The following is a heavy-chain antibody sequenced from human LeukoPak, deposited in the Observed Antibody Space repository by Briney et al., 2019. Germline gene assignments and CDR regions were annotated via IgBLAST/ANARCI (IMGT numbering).Heavy chain of an antibody. Sequence: SETLSLTCTVSGGSISSSSYYWGWIRQPPGKGLEWIGSIYYSGSTYYNPSLKSRVTISVDTSKNQFSLKLSSVTAADTAVYYCARVLPETWQVRSYYYLDVWGKGTTVIVSS. CDR1: GGSISSSSYY. D-gene: IGHD6-19*01. CDR2: IYYSGST. V-gene: IGHV4-39*07. J-gene: IGHJ6*03. CDR3: ARVLPETWQVRSYYYLDV.